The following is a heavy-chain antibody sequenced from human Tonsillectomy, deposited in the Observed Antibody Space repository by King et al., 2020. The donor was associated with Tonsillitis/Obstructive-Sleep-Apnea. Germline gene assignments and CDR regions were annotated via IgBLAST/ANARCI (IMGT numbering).Heavy chain of an antibody. D-gene: IGHD5-12*01. Sequence: QLVQSGAEVKKPGSSVKVSCKASGGTFSSYAISWVRQAPGQGLEWMGGIISIFGTANYAQKFQGRVTITADESTSTAYMELSSLRSEDTAVYYCATPERYIVATIGFDYWGQGTLVTVSS. V-gene: IGHV1-69*01. J-gene: IGHJ4*02. CDR1: GGTFSSYA. CDR3: ATPERYIVATIGFDY. CDR2: IISIFGTA.